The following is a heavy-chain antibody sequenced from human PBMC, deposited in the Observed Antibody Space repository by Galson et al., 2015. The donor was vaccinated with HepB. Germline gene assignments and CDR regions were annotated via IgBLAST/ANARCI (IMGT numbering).Heavy chain of an antibody. V-gene: IGHV1-18*01. Sequence: SVKVSCKASGYKLSNYGINWLRQAPGQGLEWVGWISSYNGDTNYAQKFHGRLSMTTDTSTSTAYMEFRSLRSDDTAVYYCARDDTVATRNYFDPCGQGTLVTVSS. J-gene: IGHJ5*02. CDR3: ARDDTVATRNYFDP. CDR1: GYKLSNYG. D-gene: IGHD5-12*01. CDR2: ISSYNGDT.